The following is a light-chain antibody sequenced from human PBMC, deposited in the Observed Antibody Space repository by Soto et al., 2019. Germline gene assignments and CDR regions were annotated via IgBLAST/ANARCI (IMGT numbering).Light chain of an antibody. V-gene: IGLV2-14*02. CDR1: SSDVGSYDF. CDR2: QVS. J-gene: IGLJ1*01. CDR3: SSYTTTTNFV. Sequence: QSVLTQPASVSGSPGQSITISCTGSSSDVGSYDFVSWYQQHPGKAPKLMIYQVSRRPSGVSNRFFGSKSDNTASLAISGLQAEDEADYYCSSYTTTTNFVFGTGTKLTVL.